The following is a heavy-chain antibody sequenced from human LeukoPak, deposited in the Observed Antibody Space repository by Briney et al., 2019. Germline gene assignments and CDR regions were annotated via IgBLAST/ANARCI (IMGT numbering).Heavy chain of an antibody. CDR2: IYSGGST. J-gene: IGHJ6*03. Sequence: GGSLRLSCAASGFTFSNAWMSWVRQAPGKGLEWVSVIYSGGSTYYADSVKGRFTISRDNSKNTLYLQMNSLRAEDTAVYYCARDAVGATNHYYYMDVWGKGTTVTVSS. CDR3: ARDAVGATNHYYYMDV. V-gene: IGHV3-66*02. D-gene: IGHD1-26*01. CDR1: GFTFSNAW.